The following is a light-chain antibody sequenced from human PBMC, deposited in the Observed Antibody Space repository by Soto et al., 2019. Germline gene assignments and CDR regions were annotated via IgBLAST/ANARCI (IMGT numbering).Light chain of an antibody. CDR2: EVS. CDR3: CSYAGSSTFLYV. V-gene: IGLV2-23*02. CDR1: SSDVGTFNL. J-gene: IGLJ1*01. Sequence: QSALTQPASVSGSPGQSITISCTGTSSDVGTFNLVSWYQQHPGKAPKLLIFEVSNRPSGVSNRFSGSKSGNTASLTISGLQAEDVADYYCCSYAGSSTFLYVFGTGTKVTVL.